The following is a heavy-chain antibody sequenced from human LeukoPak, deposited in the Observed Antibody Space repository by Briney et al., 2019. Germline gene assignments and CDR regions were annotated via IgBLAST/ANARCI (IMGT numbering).Heavy chain of an antibody. D-gene: IGHD6-6*01. CDR1: GFTFSDYW. CDR3: ARRGGSSSRRSPIDY. V-gene: IGHV3-7*01. J-gene: IGHJ4*02. Sequence: GGSLRLSCTAAGFTFSDYWMTWARQAPGKGPEWVANIKQDGSQRYYVDSVRGRFTISRDNAKNSLFLQMNGLRAEDTAVYYCARRGGSSSRRSPIDYWGQGPLVTVSS. CDR2: IKQDGSQR.